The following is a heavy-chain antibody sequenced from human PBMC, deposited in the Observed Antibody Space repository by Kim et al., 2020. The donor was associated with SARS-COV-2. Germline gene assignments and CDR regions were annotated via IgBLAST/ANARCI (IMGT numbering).Heavy chain of an antibody. J-gene: IGHJ4*02. CDR1: GYSISSGYY. Sequence: SETLSLTCTVSGYSISSGYYWGWIRQPPGKGLEWIGSIYHSGSTYYNPSLKSRVTISVDTSKNQFSLKLSSVTAADTAVYYCARDGPYSSGWERPFDYWGQGTLVTVSS. V-gene: IGHV4-38-2*02. CDR3: ARDGPYSSGWERPFDY. D-gene: IGHD6-19*01. CDR2: IYHSGST.